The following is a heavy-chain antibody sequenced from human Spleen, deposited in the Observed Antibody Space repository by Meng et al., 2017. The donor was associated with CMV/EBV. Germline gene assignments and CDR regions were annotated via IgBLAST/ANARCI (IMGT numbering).Heavy chain of an antibody. CDR1: GFTFSSYS. CDR2: ISSSSSYI. V-gene: IGHV3-21*01. Sequence: GGSLRLSCAASGFTFSSYSMNWVRQAPGKGLEWVSSISSSSSYIYYADSVKGRFTISRDNAKNSLYLQMNSLRAEDTAVYYCARNYYDSSGYWGYFDYWGQGTLVTVSS. J-gene: IGHJ4*02. CDR3: ARNYYDSSGYWGYFDY. D-gene: IGHD3-22*01.